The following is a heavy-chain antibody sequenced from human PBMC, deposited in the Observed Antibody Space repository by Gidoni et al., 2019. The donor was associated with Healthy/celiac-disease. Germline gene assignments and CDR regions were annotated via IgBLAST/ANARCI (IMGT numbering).Heavy chain of an antibody. V-gene: IGHV3-11*06. D-gene: IGHD3-22*01. CDR2: ISSSSSYT. J-gene: IGHJ4*02. Sequence: QVQLVESGGGLVKPGGSLRLSCAASGFPFSDYYMSWIRQAPGKGLGWVSYISSSSSYTNYADSVKGRFTISRDNAKNSLYLQMNSLRAEDTAVYYCASGRSYYDSSGYSDYWGQGTLVTVSS. CDR1: GFPFSDYY. CDR3: ASGRSYYDSSGYSDY.